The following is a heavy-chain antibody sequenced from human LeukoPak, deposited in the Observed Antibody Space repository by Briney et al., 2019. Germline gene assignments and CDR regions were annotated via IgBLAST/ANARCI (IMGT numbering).Heavy chain of an antibody. CDR3: ARAGIAARPRYYAMDV. D-gene: IGHD6-6*01. CDR1: GFTFSSYS. Sequence: GGSLRLSCAASGFTFSSYSMNWVRQAPGKGLEWVSSISSSSSYIYYADSVKGRFTISRDNAKNSLYLQMNSLRAEDTAVYYCARAGIAARPRYYAMDVWGQGTTVTVSS. V-gene: IGHV3-21*01. CDR2: ISSSSSYI. J-gene: IGHJ6*02.